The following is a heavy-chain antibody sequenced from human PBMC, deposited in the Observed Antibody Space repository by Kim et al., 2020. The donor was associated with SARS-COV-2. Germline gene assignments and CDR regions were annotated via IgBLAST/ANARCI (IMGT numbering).Heavy chain of an antibody. Sequence: GGSLRLSCAASGFTFDDYAMHWVRQAPGKGLEWVSGISWNSGSIGYADSVKGRFTISRDNAKNSLYLQMNSLRAEDTALYYCAKGSAAAGIHPFDYWGQG. J-gene: IGHJ4*02. CDR3: AKGSAAAGIHPFDY. V-gene: IGHV3-9*01. CDR2: ISWNSGSI. D-gene: IGHD6-13*01. CDR1: GFTFDDYA.